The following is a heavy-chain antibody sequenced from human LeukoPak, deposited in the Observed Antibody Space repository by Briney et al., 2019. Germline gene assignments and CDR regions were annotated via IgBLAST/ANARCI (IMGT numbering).Heavy chain of an antibody. CDR1: GFAFSSYE. CDR3: ARELPGAGLAGVY. V-gene: IGHV3-48*03. Sequence: GGSLRLSCAASGFAFSSYEMNWVRQAPGKGLEWVSYISSSGSTIYYADSVKGRFTISRDNAKNSLYLQMNSLRAEDTAVYYCARELPGAGLAGVYWGQGTLVTVSS. D-gene: IGHD6-19*01. CDR2: ISSSGSTI. J-gene: IGHJ4*02.